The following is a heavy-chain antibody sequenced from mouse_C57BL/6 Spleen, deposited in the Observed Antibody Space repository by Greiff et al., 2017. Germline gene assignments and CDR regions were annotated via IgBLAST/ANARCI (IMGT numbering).Heavy chain of an antibody. CDR1: GYTFTDYN. Sequence: EVQLQQSGPELVKPGASVKMSCKASGYTFTDYNMHWVKQSHGKSLEWIGYINPNNGGTSYNQKFKGKATLTVNKSSSTAYMELRSLTSEDSAVYYCSIYYDYDSWFAYWGQGTLVTVSA. V-gene: IGHV1-22*01. J-gene: IGHJ3*01. D-gene: IGHD2-4*01. CDR3: SIYYDYDSWFAY. CDR2: INPNNGGT.